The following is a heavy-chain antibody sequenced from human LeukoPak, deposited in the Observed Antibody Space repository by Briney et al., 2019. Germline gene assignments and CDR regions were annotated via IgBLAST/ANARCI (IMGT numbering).Heavy chain of an antibody. CDR2: IRYDGNNQ. CDR3: AKAATKGYYYDTIGD. J-gene: IGHJ4*02. CDR1: GFTFSNYA. V-gene: IGHV3-30*02. D-gene: IGHD3-22*01. Sequence: PGGSLRLSCAASGFTFSNYAMHWVRQAPGKGLEWVAFIRYDGNNQYYADSVNGRFTISRDNSKNTLYLQMNSLRAEDTAVYYCAKAATKGYYYDTIGDWGQGTLVTVSS.